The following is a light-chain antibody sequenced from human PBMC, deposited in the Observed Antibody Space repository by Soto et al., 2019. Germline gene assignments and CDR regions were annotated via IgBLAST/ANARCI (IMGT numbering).Light chain of an antibody. Sequence: DSQMTQSPSTLSASVGDGVTITCRASQNISVLLAWYQQRPGKAPKFLMYDASSLETGVPSRFSGSGSGTEFTLTIRSLQPDDSATYYCQQYDSSSPTFGQGTKLEIK. CDR1: QNISVL. V-gene: IGKV1-5*01. CDR3: QQYDSSSPT. CDR2: DAS. J-gene: IGKJ2*01.